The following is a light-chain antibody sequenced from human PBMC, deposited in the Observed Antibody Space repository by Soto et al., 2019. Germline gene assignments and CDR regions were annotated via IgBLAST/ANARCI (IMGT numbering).Light chain of an antibody. J-gene: IGLJ2*01. CDR1: SSNIGSNH. CDR2: RSD. V-gene: IGLV1-44*01. Sequence: QSVLTQSPSASGTPGQRVIIACSGSSSNIGSNHVNWYRHLPGAAPKLLIFRSDQRPSGVPDRFSGSKSGTTASLAIIGLQSGDEADYYCAAWDDSRYGVVFGGGTKLTVL. CDR3: AAWDDSRYGVV.